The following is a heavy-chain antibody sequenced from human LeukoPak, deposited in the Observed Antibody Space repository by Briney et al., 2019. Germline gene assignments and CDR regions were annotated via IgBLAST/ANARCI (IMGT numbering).Heavy chain of an antibody. V-gene: IGHV5-51*01. CDR3: AREGSSSYAH. CDR1: GYTFTSNW. CDR2: IFPGNSDT. Sequence: GESLKISCKGSGYTFTSNWIGWVRQMPGKGLEWMGSIFPGNSDTRYSPSFQGQVTMSVDKAISTAFLQWSSLKASDSAMYYCAREGSSSYAHWGQGTLVTVSS. J-gene: IGHJ4*02. D-gene: IGHD1-26*01.